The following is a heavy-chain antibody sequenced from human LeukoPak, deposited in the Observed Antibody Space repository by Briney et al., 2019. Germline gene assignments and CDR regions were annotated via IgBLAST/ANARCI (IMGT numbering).Heavy chain of an antibody. V-gene: IGHV4-34*01. CDR2: INHSGST. D-gene: IGHD6-13*01. CDR1: GGSFSGYY. J-gene: IGHJ4*02. CDR3: ARVRYSSSWYNPPHFDY. Sequence: SETLSLTCAVYGGSFSGYYWSWVRQPPGKGLEWIGEINHSGSTNYNPSLKSRVTISVDTSKNQFSLKLSSVTAADTAVYYCARVRYSSSWYNPPHFDYWGQGTLVTVSS.